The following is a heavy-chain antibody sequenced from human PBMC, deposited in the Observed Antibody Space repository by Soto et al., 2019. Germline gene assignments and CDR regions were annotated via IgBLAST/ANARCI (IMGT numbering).Heavy chain of an antibody. J-gene: IGHJ4*02. CDR2: ISSTTNYI. CDR3: ARESEDLTSTFDY. Sequence: PGGSLTLSCAASGFTFTRYSMNWVRQAPGKGLEWVSSISSTTNYIYYGDSMKGRFTISRDNAKNSLSLEMNSLRAEDTAVYYCARESEDLTSTFDYWGQGTLVTVSS. V-gene: IGHV3-21*06. CDR1: GFTFTRYS.